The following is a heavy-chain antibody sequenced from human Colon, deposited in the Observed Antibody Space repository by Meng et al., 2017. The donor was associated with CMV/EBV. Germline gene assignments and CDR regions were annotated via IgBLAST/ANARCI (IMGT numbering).Heavy chain of an antibody. CDR3: ARLQAPSNTQIPFYYYGMDV. V-gene: IGHV3-11*04. CDR1: GFTFSDYY. Sequence: GGSLRPSCAASGFTFSDYYMNWIRQAPGKGLEWVSYIGRSSNDIYYADSVKGRFTVSRDNANNSLSLQMNSLRDGDTAVYYCARLQAPSNTQIPFYYYGMDVWGQGTTVTVSS. J-gene: IGHJ6*02. D-gene: IGHD2-2*02. CDR2: IGRSSNDI.